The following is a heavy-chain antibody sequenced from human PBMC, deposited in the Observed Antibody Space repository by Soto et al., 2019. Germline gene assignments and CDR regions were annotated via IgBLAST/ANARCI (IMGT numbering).Heavy chain of an antibody. CDR3: AKGRGLRFLEWLLIDY. D-gene: IGHD3-3*01. J-gene: IGHJ4*02. CDR1: GFTFSSYA. V-gene: IGHV3-23*01. Sequence: SGGSLRLSCAASGFTFSSYAMSWVRQAPGKGLEWVSAISGSGGSTYYADSVKGRFTISRDNSKNTLYLQMNSLRAEDTAVYYCAKGRGLRFLEWLLIDYWGQGTPVTVSS. CDR2: ISGSGGST.